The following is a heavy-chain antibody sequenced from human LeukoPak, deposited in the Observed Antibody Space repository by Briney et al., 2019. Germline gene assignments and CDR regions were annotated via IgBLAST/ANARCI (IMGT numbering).Heavy chain of an antibody. CDR2: ISYDGSNK. CDR3: AKSIQRDTAMVIDAFDI. D-gene: IGHD5-18*01. CDR1: GFTFSSYG. J-gene: IGHJ3*02. Sequence: GGSLRLSCAASGFTFSSYGMHWVRQAPGKGLEWVAVISYDGSNKYYADSVKGRFTISRDNSKNTLYLQMNSLRAEDTAVYYCAKSIQRDTAMVIDAFDIWGQGTMVTVSS. V-gene: IGHV3-30*18.